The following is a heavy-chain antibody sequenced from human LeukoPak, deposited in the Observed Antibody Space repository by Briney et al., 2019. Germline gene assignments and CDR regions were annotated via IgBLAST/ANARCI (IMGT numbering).Heavy chain of an antibody. J-gene: IGHJ3*02. V-gene: IGHV1-69*13. CDR1: GYTFTSYD. D-gene: IGHD4-17*01. Sequence: SVKVSCKASGYTFTSYDINWVRQATGQGLEWMGGIIPIFGTANYAQKFQGRVTITADESTSTAYMELSSLRSEDTAVYYCASSMTTVTIDAFDIWGQGTMVTVSS. CDR2: IIPIFGTA. CDR3: ASSMTTVTIDAFDI.